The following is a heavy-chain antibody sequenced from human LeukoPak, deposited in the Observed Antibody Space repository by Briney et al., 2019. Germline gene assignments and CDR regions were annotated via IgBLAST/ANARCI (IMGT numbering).Heavy chain of an antibody. V-gene: IGHV4-59*01. D-gene: IGHD3-10*01. CDR3: ARGPMVRGLYYMDV. J-gene: IGHJ6*03. CDR2: IYYSGST. Sequence: PSETLSLTCTVSGGSISSYYWSWIRQPPGKGLEWIGYIYYSGSTNYNPSLKSRVTISVDTSKNQFSLKLSSVTAADTAVYYCARGPMVRGLYYMDVWGKGTTVTISS. CDR1: GGSISSYY.